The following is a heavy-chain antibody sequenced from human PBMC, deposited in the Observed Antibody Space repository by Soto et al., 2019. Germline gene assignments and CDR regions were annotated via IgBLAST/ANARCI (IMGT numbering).Heavy chain of an antibody. J-gene: IGHJ1*01. V-gene: IGHV1-69*13. CDR2: IIPIFGTA. CDR1: GGTFSSYA. CDR3: ATYPGIAVAGTTAEYFQH. Sequence: SVKVSCKASGGTFSSYAISWVRQAPGQGLEWMGGIIPIFGTANYAQKFQGRVTITADESTSTAYMELSSLRSEDTAVYYCATYPGIAVAGTTAEYFQHWGQGTLVTVSS. D-gene: IGHD6-19*01.